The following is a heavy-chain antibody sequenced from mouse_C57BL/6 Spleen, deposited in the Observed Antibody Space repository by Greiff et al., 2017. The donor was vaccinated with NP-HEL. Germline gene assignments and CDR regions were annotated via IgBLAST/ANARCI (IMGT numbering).Heavy chain of an antibody. CDR3: ARGSFITTVVARGNAKDY. D-gene: IGHD1-1*01. V-gene: IGHV1-50*01. J-gene: IGHJ4*01. CDR2: IDPSDSYT. Sequence: QVQLQQPGAELVKPGASVKLSCKASGYTFPSYWMQWVKPRPGQGLEWIGEIDPSDSYTNYNQKFKGKATLTVDTSSSTAYMQLSRLTSEDSAVYYWARGSFITTVVARGNAKDYWGQGTSVTVSS. CDR1: GYTFPSYW.